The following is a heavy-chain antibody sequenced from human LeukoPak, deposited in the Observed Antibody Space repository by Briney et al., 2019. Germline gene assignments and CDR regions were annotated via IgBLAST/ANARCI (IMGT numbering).Heavy chain of an antibody. CDR3: ATDSGYCSGGSCYGYNWFDP. CDR2: FDPEDGET. J-gene: IGHJ5*02. D-gene: IGHD2-15*01. V-gene: IGHV1-24*01. Sequence: ASVTVSCKVSRYTLTELSMHWVRQAPGKGLEWMGGFDPEDGETIYAQKFQGRVTMTEDTSTDTAYMELSSLRSEDTAVYYCATDSGYCSGGSCYGYNWFDPWGQGTLVTVSS. CDR1: RYTLTELS.